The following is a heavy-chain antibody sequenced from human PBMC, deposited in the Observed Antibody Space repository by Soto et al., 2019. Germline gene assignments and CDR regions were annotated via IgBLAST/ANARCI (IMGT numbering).Heavy chain of an antibody. J-gene: IGHJ4*02. V-gene: IGHV4-31*03. CDR2: IYYSGST. Sequence: QVQLQESGPGLVKPSQTLSLTCTVSGGSISSGGYYWSWIRQHPGKGLEWIGYIYYSGSTYYNPSLSTRVTLSVDTSKNQFALMLSSVTAADTAVDYCARSSTSANDFVYWGQGTLVTVSS. D-gene: IGHD2-2*01. CDR1: GGSISSGGYY. CDR3: ARSSTSANDFVY.